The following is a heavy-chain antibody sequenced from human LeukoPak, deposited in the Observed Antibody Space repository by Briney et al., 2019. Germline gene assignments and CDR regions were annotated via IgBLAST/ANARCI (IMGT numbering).Heavy chain of an antibody. CDR3: ARDWGIAVAGRGEKDY. J-gene: IGHJ4*02. CDR2: IKQDGSEK. Sequence: GGSLRLSCAASGFTFSSYWMGWVRQAPGKGLEWVANIKQDGSEKYYADSVKGRFTISRDNAKNSLYLQMNSLRAEDTAVYYCARDWGIAVAGRGEKDYWGQGTLVTVSS. V-gene: IGHV3-7*01. D-gene: IGHD6-19*01. CDR1: GFTFSSYW.